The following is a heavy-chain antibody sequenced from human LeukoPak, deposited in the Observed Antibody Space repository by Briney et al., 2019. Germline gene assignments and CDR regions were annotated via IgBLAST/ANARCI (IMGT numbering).Heavy chain of an antibody. Sequence: ASETLSLTCAVSAASISNYYWSWIRQAPGKGLEWIGYISTSGSTNYNPSLKSRVFISLDTSKNRFSLNLNFVTAADTAVYYCASPRSGYRYTFDYWGQGALVTVSS. J-gene: IGHJ4*02. CDR2: ISTSGST. CDR1: AASISNYY. CDR3: ASPRSGYRYTFDY. V-gene: IGHV4-4*09. D-gene: IGHD3-22*01.